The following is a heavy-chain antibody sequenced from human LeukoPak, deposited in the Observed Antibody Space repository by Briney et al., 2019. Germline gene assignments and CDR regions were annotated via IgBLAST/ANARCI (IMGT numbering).Heavy chain of an antibody. D-gene: IGHD3-9*01. V-gene: IGHV3-66*01. J-gene: IGHJ4*02. CDR2: IYRDGSS. CDR1: GXSVSSNY. Sequence: GGSLRLSCVASGXSVSSNYVSWVRQAPGKGLEWVSVIYRDGSSYYAESAKGRFTISRDNSKNTLYIQMNSLRAEDTAVYYCARSFYDILIGYYQYFDYWGQGTLVTVSS. CDR3: ARSFYDILIGYYQYFDY.